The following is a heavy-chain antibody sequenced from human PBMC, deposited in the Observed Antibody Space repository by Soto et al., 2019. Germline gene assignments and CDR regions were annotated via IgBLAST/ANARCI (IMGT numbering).Heavy chain of an antibody. CDR3: ARHEYRDFVDRFDY. J-gene: IGHJ4*02. V-gene: IGHV4-31*02. D-gene: IGHD2-21*02. Sequence: PSATLSLTCSVSGASIKSGDNFWAWIRHRPGKGLDLIGYVYRDGATYYNPSLESRVSLSVDTSKNEFSLRVTSLTAADTAIYYCARHEYRDFVDRFDYGGRGTLVTVSS. CDR2: VYRDGAT. CDR1: GASIKSGDNF.